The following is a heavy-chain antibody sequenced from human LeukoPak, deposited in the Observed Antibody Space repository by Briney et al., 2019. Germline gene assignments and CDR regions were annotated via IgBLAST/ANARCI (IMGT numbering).Heavy chain of an antibody. J-gene: IGHJ3*02. CDR2: IHYTGTT. V-gene: IGHV4-59*11. D-gene: IGHD2-2*02. CDR3: TNYCSSSSCHTRRAFDI. CDR1: GGSINNHY. Sequence: SETLSLTCIVSGGSINNHYWPWIRQTPGEGLEWIGDIHYTGTTKYNPSLKSRVTISIDTSKNQFSLELSSVTAADTAVYYCTNYCSSSSCHTRRAFDIWGQGTMVTVSS.